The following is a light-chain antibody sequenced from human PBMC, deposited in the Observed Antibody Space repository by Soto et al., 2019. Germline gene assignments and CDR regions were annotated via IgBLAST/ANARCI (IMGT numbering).Light chain of an antibody. CDR2: WAS. CDR1: QSVLYSSNNKNY. V-gene: IGKV4-1*01. J-gene: IGKJ2*01. CDR3: QQYLSSHT. Sequence: DIVMTQSPASLAVSLGERATINCKSSQSVLYSSNNKNYLAWYQQNPGQPPKLLISWASTREYGVPDRFSGSGSGTDVTLTISSLPAEDGAVYDCQQYLSSHTFGQGTKLDIK.